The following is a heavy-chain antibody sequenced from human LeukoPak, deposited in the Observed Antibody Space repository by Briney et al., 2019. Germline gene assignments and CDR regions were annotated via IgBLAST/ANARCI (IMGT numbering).Heavy chain of an antibody. Sequence: ASVKVSCKASGYTFTSYAMNWVRQAPGQGLEWMGWINTNTGNPTYAQGFTGRFVFSLDTSVSTAYLQISSLKAEDTAVYYCARISHLGLWLYNIYFDYWGQGTLVTVSS. CDR3: ARISHLGLWLYNIYFDY. CDR2: INTNTGNP. CDR1: GYTFTSYA. D-gene: IGHD5-18*01. V-gene: IGHV7-4-1*02. J-gene: IGHJ4*02.